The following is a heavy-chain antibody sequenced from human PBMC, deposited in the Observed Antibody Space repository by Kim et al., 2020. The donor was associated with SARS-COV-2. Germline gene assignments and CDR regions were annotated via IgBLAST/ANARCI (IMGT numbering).Heavy chain of an antibody. Sequence: GGSLRLSCAASGFTFSSYAMHWVRQAPGKGLEWVAVISYDGSNKYYADSVKGRFTISRDNSKNTLYLQMNSLRAEDTAVYYCARDWRIQLWLEYYGMDVWGQGTTVTVSS. J-gene: IGHJ6*02. D-gene: IGHD5-18*01. CDR2: ISYDGSNK. V-gene: IGHV3-30*04. CDR3: ARDWRIQLWLEYYGMDV. CDR1: GFTFSSYA.